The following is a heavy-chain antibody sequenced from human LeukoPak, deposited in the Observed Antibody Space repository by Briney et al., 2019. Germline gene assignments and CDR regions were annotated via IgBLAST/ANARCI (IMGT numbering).Heavy chain of an antibody. D-gene: IGHD6-19*01. CDR3: ARSLAVAGTGAGY. V-gene: IGHV1-46*01. CDR2: INPSGGST. Sequence: ASVKVSCKASGYTFTSYYMHWVRQAPGQGLEWMGIINPSGGSTSYAQKFQGRVTMTRDTSISTAYMELSRLRSDDTAVYYCARSLAVAGTGAGYWGQGTLVTVSS. J-gene: IGHJ4*02. CDR1: GYTFTSYY.